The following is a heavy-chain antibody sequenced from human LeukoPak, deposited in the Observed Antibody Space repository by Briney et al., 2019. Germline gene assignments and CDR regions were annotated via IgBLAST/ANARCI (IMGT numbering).Heavy chain of an antibody. Sequence: GASVKVSCKASGYTVTSYVMHWVRQAPGQRLEWMGWINAGNGNTKYSQEFQGRVTITRDTSASTAYMELSSLRSEDMAVYYCARDRIQLLRPYWYFDLWGRGTLVTVSS. V-gene: IGHV1-3*03. CDR1: GYTVTSYV. CDR2: INAGNGNT. D-gene: IGHD5-18*01. J-gene: IGHJ2*01. CDR3: ARDRIQLLRPYWYFDL.